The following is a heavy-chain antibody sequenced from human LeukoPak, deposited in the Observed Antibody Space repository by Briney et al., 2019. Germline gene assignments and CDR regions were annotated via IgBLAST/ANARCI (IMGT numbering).Heavy chain of an antibody. CDR2: ISGSGGST. V-gene: IGHV3-23*01. J-gene: IGHJ4*02. D-gene: IGHD3-22*01. Sequence: PGGSLRLSRAASGFTFSSYAMSWVRQAPGKGLEWVSAISGSGGSTYYADSVKGRFTISRDNSKNTLYLQMNSLRAEDTAVYYCAKDTIPDYYDSSGYSSYYFDYWGQGTLVTVSS. CDR1: GFTFSSYA. CDR3: AKDTIPDYYDSSGYSSYYFDY.